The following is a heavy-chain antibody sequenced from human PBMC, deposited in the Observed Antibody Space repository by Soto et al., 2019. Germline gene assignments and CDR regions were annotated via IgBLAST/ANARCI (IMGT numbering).Heavy chain of an antibody. CDR3: ARGYGGKGWGTFDI. Sequence: QVQLQESGPGLVKPSETLSLTCTVSGGSISSYYWSWIRQPPGKGLEWIGYIYYSGSTNQNPSLKSRGTTSVDTSKNQFSLKLSSVTAADTAVYYCARGYGGKGWGTFDIWGQGTMVTVSS. J-gene: IGHJ3*02. V-gene: IGHV4-59*01. D-gene: IGHD2-15*01. CDR1: GGSISSYY. CDR2: IYYSGST.